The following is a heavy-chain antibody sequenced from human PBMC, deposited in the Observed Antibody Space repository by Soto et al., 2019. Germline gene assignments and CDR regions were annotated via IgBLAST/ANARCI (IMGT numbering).Heavy chain of an antibody. J-gene: IGHJ6*02. Sequence: PGGSLRLSCAASGFTFSSYAVSWVRQAPGKGPEWISSISGSGSTIYYADSVKGRFTISRDNSKNTLYLQMSSLRAEDTAVYYCATRSRATLRMDVWGQGTTVTVSS. CDR2: ISGSGSTI. CDR3: ATRSRATLRMDV. V-gene: IGHV3-23*01. CDR1: GFTFSSYA.